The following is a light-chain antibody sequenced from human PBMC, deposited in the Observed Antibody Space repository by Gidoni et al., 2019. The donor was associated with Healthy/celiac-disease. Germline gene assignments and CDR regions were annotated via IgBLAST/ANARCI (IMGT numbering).Light chain of an antibody. Sequence: DIQMTQSPSSLYASVGDRVTITCQASQDISNYLNWYQQKPWKAPKLLIYDASNFEKGVPSRFSGSGSGTDFTFTISSLQPEDIATYYCQQYDNLPLTFGQGTRLEIK. J-gene: IGKJ5*01. CDR3: QQYDNLPLT. CDR2: DAS. CDR1: QDISNY. V-gene: IGKV1-33*01.